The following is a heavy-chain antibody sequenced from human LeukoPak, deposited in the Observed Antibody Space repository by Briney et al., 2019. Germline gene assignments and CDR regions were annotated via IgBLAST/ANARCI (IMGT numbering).Heavy chain of an antibody. CDR2: ISFDGSEE. CDR3: ERGAHYYDATGPGY. CDR1: GFIFHTYG. D-gene: IGHD4/OR15-4a*01. Sequence: GGSLRLTCSSSGFIFHTYGMVWVRQAPGKGLEWVGVISFDGSEEYYADAVKGRFTISRDNSKNTLFLQMNSLRAEDTAVYYCERGAHYYDATGPGYWGQGALVTVSS. V-gene: IGHV3-30*03. J-gene: IGHJ4*02.